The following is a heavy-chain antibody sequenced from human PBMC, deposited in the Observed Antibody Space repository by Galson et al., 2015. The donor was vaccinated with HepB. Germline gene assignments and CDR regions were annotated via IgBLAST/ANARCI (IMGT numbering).Heavy chain of an antibody. V-gene: IGHV3-69-1*01. CDR1: GFTFSDYY. J-gene: IGHJ6*02. CDR3: ARGPGGMDV. Sequence: SLRLSCAASGFTFSDYYMNWVRQAPGKGLEWVSSISSSSTIYYADSVKGRVTISRDNARNSLYLQMNSLRAEDTAVYYCARGPGGMDVWGQGTTVTVSS. CDR2: ISSSSTI.